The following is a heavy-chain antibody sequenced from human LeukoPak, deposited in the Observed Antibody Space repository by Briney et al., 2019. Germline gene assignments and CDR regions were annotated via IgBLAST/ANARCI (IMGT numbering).Heavy chain of an antibody. CDR1: GGSFSGYY. CDR2: INHSGST. Sequence: SETLSVTCAVYGGSFSGYYWSWIRQPPGKGLEWIGEINHSGSTNYNPSLKSRVTISVDTSKNQFSLKLSSVTAADTAVYYCAALVRRNYYYYGMDVWGQGTTVTVSS. J-gene: IGHJ6*02. CDR3: AALVRRNYYYYGMDV. V-gene: IGHV4-34*01. D-gene: IGHD2-2*01.